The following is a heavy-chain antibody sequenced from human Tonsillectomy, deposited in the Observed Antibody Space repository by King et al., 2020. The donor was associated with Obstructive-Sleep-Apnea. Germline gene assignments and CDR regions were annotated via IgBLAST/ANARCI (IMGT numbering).Heavy chain of an antibody. V-gene: IGHV4-34*01. J-gene: IGHJ4*02. CDR1: GGSFSGYY. D-gene: IGHD3-10*01. Sequence: VQLQQRGAGLLKPSETLSLTCAVYGGSFSGYYWTWIRQPPGKGLEWIGEINHSGITYYNASLKSRVTLSVDTSKNQFSLKVTSVTAADTAVYYCARQETGNFYFDFWGQGTLVTVSS. CDR3: ARQETGNFYFDF. CDR2: INHSGIT.